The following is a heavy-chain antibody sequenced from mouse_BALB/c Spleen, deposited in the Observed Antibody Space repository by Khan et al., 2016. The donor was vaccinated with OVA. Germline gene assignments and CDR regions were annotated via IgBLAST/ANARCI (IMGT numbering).Heavy chain of an antibody. CDR3: ARGGYSSPNGIGN. V-gene: IGHV1-76*01. J-gene: IGHJ3*02. D-gene: IGHD1-1*01. Sequence: QVQLKQSGAELVRPGASVKLSCKTSGYIFTSYWIHWVKQRSGQGLEWIARLYPGTGSIHYSEKFKGKVTLTADNSSSTASMRLSSLKSEDSAVYLSARGGYSSPNGIGNWGQGTLGTITA. CDR2: LYPGTGSI. CDR1: GYIFTSYW.